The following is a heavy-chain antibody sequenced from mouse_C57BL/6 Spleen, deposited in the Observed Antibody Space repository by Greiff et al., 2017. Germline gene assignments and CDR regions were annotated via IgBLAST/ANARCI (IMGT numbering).Heavy chain of an antibody. CDR2: IWPVGGT. J-gene: IGHJ1*03. CDR3: ARKDWDGYVDV. Sequence: VQGVESGPGLVAPSQSLTITCTASGFSFTSYAISWVRQPPGKGLEWLGVIWPVGGTNYNSALKSRLSISKDNTKSQVFLKMNSLQTDDTARYYGARKDWDGYVDVWGTGTTVTVSS. V-gene: IGHV2-9-1*01. CDR1: GFSFTSYA. D-gene: IGHD4-1*01.